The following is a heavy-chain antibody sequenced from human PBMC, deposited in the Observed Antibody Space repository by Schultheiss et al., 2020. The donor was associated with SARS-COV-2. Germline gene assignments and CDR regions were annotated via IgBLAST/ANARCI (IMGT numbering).Heavy chain of an antibody. CDR3: ASSGWDDSFDY. CDR1: GGSISSSNW. J-gene: IGHJ4*02. D-gene: IGHD6-19*01. Sequence: SETLSLTCAVSGGSISSSNWWSWVRQPPGKGLGWIGKIYHSGSTNYNPSLKSRVTISVDTSKNQFSLQLNSVTPEDTAVYYCASSGWDDSFDYWGQGTLVTVSS. CDR2: IYHSGST. V-gene: IGHV4-4*02.